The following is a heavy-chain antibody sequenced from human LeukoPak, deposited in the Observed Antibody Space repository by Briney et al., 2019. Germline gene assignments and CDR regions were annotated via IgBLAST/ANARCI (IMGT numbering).Heavy chain of an antibody. CDR3: ARGPRNDP. CDR1: GYTFTGYY. Sequence: ASVKVSCKASGYTFTGYYMHWVRQAPGQGLEWMGWVHPDSGNTDYAQKFRGRVTMSRDTSTSTAYMELSGLRLDDTAVYFCARGPRNDPWGQGTLVTVSS. D-gene: IGHD1-14*01. CDR2: VHPDSGNT. J-gene: IGHJ5*02. V-gene: IGHV1-8*02.